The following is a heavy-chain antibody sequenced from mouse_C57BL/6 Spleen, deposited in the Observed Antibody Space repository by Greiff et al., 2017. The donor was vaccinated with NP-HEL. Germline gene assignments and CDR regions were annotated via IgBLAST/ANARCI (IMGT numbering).Heavy chain of an antibody. CDR1: GFTFSSYG. V-gene: IGHV5-6*01. CDR3: ARRGTTGFDY. CDR2: ISSGGSYT. J-gene: IGHJ2*01. D-gene: IGHD2-14*01. Sequence: EVQLVESGGDLVKPGGSLKLSCAASGFTFSSYGMSWVRQTPDKRLEWVATISSGGSYTYYPDSVKGRFTISRDNAKNPLYLQMSRLKSEDTAMYYCARRGTTGFDYWGQGTTLTVSS.